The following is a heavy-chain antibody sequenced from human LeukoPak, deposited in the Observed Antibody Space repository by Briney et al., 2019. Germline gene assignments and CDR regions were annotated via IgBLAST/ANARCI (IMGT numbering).Heavy chain of an antibody. Sequence: HPGGSLRLSCAASGFTFSSYAMSWVRQAPGKGLEWVSAISGSGGSTYYADSVKGRFTISRDNSKNTLYLQMNSLRAEDTAVYYCARVSGWYLYVDYWGQGTLVTVSS. CDR1: GFTFSSYA. V-gene: IGHV3-23*01. CDR3: ARVSGWYLYVDY. CDR2: ISGSGGST. J-gene: IGHJ4*02. D-gene: IGHD6-19*01.